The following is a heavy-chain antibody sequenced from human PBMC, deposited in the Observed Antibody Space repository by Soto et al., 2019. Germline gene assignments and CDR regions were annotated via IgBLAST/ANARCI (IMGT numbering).Heavy chain of an antibody. CDR3: ATWHEREHAYDV. CDR2: LYDLDGS. Sequence: GGSLRLSCAAFGFTISCKKYVAWVRQAPGKGLEWVSALYDLDGSFYAASVKGRFTTSSDSSKTTVYLQMNDLRPDDTAVYYCATWHEREHAYDVWGQGTTVTVSS. V-gene: IGHV3-53*01. CDR1: GFTISCKKY. D-gene: IGHD1-1*01. J-gene: IGHJ3*01.